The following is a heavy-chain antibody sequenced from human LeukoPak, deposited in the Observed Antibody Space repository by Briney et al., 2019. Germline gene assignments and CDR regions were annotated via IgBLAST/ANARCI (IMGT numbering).Heavy chain of an antibody. Sequence: PSETLSLTCTVSGGSISSYYWSWIRQPPGKGLELIGYIYYSGSTNYNPSLKSRVTISVDTSKNQFSLKLSSVTAADTAVYYCARVCSGVYSDYWGQGTLVTVSS. J-gene: IGHJ4*02. CDR3: ARVCSGVYSDY. V-gene: IGHV4-59*01. CDR2: IYYSGST. D-gene: IGHD2-15*01. CDR1: GGSISSYY.